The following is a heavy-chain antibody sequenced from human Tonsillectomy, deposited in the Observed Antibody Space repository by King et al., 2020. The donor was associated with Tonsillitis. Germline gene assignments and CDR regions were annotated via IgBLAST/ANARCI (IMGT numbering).Heavy chain of an antibody. CDR1: GGSISSSSYF. D-gene: IGHD2-2*01. CDR3: ARRATGIVVVPATRDAFDI. Sequence: LQLQESGPGLVKPSETLSLTCKVSGGSISSSSYFWDWIRQPPGKGLEWIGSIYYSGSTYYNPSLKSRVTISVDTSKNQFSLKLSSVTAADTAVYYCARRATGIVVVPATRDAFDIWGQGTMVTVSS. J-gene: IGHJ3*02. V-gene: IGHV4-39*01. CDR2: IYYSGST.